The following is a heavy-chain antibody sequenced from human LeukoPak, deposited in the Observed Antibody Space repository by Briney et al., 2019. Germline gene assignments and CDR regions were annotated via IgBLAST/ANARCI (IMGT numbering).Heavy chain of an antibody. Sequence: GSLRLSCAASGFTFSSYWMTWIRQAPGKGLEWVANIKQDGSDKYYVDSVKGRFTISRDNAKNSLFLQMNSLRAEDTAVYYCAREGAGNFDYWGQGTLVTVS. D-gene: IGHD1-1*01. CDR3: AREGAGNFDY. J-gene: IGHJ4*02. CDR1: GFTFSSYW. V-gene: IGHV3-7*04. CDR2: IKQDGSDK.